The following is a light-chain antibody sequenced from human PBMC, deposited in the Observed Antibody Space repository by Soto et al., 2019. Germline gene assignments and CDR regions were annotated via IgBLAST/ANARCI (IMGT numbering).Light chain of an antibody. J-gene: IGKJ5*01. CDR2: FGS. Sequence: EIVMTQSPRTLPVTPVEPASISCMSSQSLLYNNTYNYLDWYVQKPGQSPQLLIYFGSNRAPGVPDRFSGSGSGTDFTLKINRVEAEDVGTYYCMQALQSLTFGQGTRLEIK. CDR1: QSLLYNNTYNY. V-gene: IGKV2-28*01. CDR3: MQALQSLT.